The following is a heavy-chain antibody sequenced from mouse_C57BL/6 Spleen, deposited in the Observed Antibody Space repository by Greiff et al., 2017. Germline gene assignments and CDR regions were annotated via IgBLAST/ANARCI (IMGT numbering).Heavy chain of an antibody. Sequence: DVKLVESGGGLVKPGGSLKLSCAASGFTFSSYAMSWVRQTPDKRLEWVATISDGGSYTYYPDNVKGRFTISRDNAKNNLYLQMSHLKSEDTAMYYCARYDYDGGYYFDYWGQGTTLTVSS. CDR1: GFTFSSYA. D-gene: IGHD2-4*01. V-gene: IGHV5-4*03. CDR3: ARYDYDGGYYFDY. J-gene: IGHJ2*01. CDR2: ISDGGSYT.